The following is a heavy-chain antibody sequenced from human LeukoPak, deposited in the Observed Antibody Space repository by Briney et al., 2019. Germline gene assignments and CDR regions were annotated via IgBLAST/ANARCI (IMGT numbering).Heavy chain of an antibody. CDR1: GFTFSSYA. Sequence: PGGSLRLSCAASGFTFSSYAMSWVRQAPGKGLEWVSAISGSGGSTYYADSVKGRFTISRDDSKNTLYLQMNSLRAEDTAVYYCARDRASGWGIHYWGQGTLVTVSS. CDR3: ARDRASGWGIHY. CDR2: ISGSGGST. J-gene: IGHJ4*02. D-gene: IGHD6-19*01. V-gene: IGHV3-23*01.